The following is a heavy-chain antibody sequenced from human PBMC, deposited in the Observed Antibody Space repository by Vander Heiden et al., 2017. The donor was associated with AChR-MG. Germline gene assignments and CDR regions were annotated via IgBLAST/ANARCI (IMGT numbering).Heavy chain of an antibody. V-gene: IGHV3-23*01. CDR3: AKGDRMVATRFYHDF. J-gene: IGHJ4*02. CDR2: ISGGGGGT. D-gene: IGHD2-8*01. Sequence: EVPLLVSGRGLVQPGGSLRLHCAPPRFPFSSSAMSWVRHPTGKGLEWVSAISGGGGGTYYADAVKGRFTISRDNSNNTLYLQIHSLRAEDTALYYCAKGDRMVATRFYHDFWGQGTLVTVSS. CDR1: RFPFSSSA.